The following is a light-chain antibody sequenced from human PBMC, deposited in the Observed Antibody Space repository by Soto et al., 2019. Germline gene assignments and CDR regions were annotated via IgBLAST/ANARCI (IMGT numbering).Light chain of an antibody. V-gene: IGKV3-11*01. Sequence: EIVLTQSPATLSLSPGERATLSCRASQSVSSYLAWYQQKPGQAPRLLIYDASNRATGIPARFSGSGSGTDFTLTISSLEPEDFAVYYCKQSSYWPPTFGQGTRLEIK. J-gene: IGKJ5*01. CDR3: KQSSYWPPT. CDR2: DAS. CDR1: QSVSSY.